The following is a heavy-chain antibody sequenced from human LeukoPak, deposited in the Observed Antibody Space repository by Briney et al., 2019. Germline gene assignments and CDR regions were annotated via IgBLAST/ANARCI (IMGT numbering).Heavy chain of an antibody. Sequence: ASVKVSCKASGYTFTSYGITWLRQAPGQGPEWMGWISAYNSNTNYAQKLQGGVTITTDTSTSTAHMELRSLRSDDTAVYYCARRGGRGFVDYWGQGTLVTVSS. CDR1: GYTFTSYG. V-gene: IGHV1-18*01. J-gene: IGHJ4*02. CDR3: ARRGGRGFVDY. D-gene: IGHD2-15*01. CDR2: ISAYNSNT.